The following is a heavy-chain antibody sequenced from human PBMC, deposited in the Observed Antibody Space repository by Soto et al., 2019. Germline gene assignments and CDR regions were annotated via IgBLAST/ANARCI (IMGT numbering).Heavy chain of an antibody. D-gene: IGHD3-3*01. V-gene: IGHV3-7*03. CDR3: ASRPSADQYYGVFDY. Sequence: WGSLRLSCEASGLTFINHWITLLRHSPVKWLEWVANMKADGSEKSYVDSVKGRFTISRDNAENSLFLQMNNLRADDTAVYYWASRPSADQYYGVFDYWGQGALVTVSS. CDR2: MKADGSEK. J-gene: IGHJ4*02. CDR1: GLTFINHW.